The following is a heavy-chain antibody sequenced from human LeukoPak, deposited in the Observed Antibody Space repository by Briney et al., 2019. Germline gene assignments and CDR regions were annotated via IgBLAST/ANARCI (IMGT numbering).Heavy chain of an antibody. Sequence: GGSLRLSCAASGFTFSSYGMHWVRQAPGKGLEWVAVISYDGSNKYYADSVKGRFTISRDNSKNTLYLQMNSLRAEDTAVYYCAKDLVLRDYDYYYYGMAVWGQGTTVTVSS. CDR3: AKDLVLRDYDYYYYGMAV. V-gene: IGHV3-30*18. D-gene: IGHD4-17*01. CDR1: GFTFSSYG. CDR2: ISYDGSNK. J-gene: IGHJ6*02.